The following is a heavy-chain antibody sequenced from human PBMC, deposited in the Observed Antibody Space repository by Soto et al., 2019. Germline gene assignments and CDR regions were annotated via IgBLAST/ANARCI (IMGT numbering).Heavy chain of an antibody. Sequence: EVQLVESGGGLVKPGGSLRLSCAASGFTFSSYSMNWVRQAPGKGLEWVSSISSSSSYIYYADSVKGRFTISRDNAKNSLYLQMNSLRAEDTAVYYCARDGWDEGFAFDIWGQGTMVTVSS. J-gene: IGHJ3*02. CDR3: ARDGWDEGFAFDI. CDR2: ISSSSSYI. CDR1: GFTFSSYS. D-gene: IGHD1-26*01. V-gene: IGHV3-21*01.